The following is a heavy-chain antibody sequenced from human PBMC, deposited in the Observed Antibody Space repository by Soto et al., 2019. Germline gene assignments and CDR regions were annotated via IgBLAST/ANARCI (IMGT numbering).Heavy chain of an antibody. CDR1: GYSFTSNG. CDR3: ARLSISWDVNTSEYPKNYFDY. CDR2: VSGYSGST. V-gene: IGHV1-18*01. Sequence: ASVKVSCKASGYSFTSNGVSWVRQAPGQGLEWMGWVSGYSGSTHYAQKFQGRITMTTDKSTSTAYMELRSLTSDDTAVYYCARLSISWDVNTSEYPKNYFDYWGRGTMVTVSS. J-gene: IGHJ4*02. D-gene: IGHD1-26*01.